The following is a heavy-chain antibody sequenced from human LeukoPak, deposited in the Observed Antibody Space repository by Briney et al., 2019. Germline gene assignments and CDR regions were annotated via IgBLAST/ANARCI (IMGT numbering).Heavy chain of an antibody. CDR3: AKDIVVGAS. CDR1: GFTFSNAW. CDR2: ISGAGSST. J-gene: IGHJ4*02. V-gene: IGHV3-23*01. D-gene: IGHD2-15*01. Sequence: GGSLRLSCAASGFTFSNAWMSWVRQAPGKGPEGVSTISGAGSSTYYADSVKGRFTISRDNSKNTLYLQMNSLRADDTAVYYCAKDIVVGASWGQGTLVTVSS.